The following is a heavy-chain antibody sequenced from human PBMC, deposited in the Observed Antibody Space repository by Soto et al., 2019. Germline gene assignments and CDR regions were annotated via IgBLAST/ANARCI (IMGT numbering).Heavy chain of an antibody. D-gene: IGHD6-19*01. Sequence: GGSLRLSCAASGFTFSSYAMSWVRQSPGKGLEWVSAISGSGGSAYYADSVKGRFTISRDNSKSTLSLQMNSLRAEDTAVYYGAKDRDIAVATMVHYWGQGTLVTVAS. CDR2: ISGSGGSA. CDR3: AKDRDIAVATMVHY. J-gene: IGHJ4*02. CDR1: GFTFSSYA. V-gene: IGHV3-23*01.